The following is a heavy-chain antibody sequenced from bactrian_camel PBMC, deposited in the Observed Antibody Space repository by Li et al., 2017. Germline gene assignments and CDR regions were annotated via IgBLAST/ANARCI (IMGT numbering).Heavy chain of an antibody. J-gene: IGHJ6*01. V-gene: IGHV3S40*01. Sequence: VQLVESGGGLVQPGESLGLSCLASAPTFSRDAMMWVRQAQGKGLEWVSTISSNGSRTYYPDSVKGRFTISRDNAKNTLHIEMNSLKSEDTALYSCATEYGGSTRFGFGYWGQGTQVTVS. CDR3: ATEYGGSTRFGFGY. CDR1: APTFSRDA. D-gene: IGHD6*01. CDR2: ISSNGSRT.